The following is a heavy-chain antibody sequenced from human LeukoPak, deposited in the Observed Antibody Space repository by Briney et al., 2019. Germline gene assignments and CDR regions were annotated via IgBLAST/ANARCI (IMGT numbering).Heavy chain of an antibody. J-gene: IGHJ4*02. CDR2: IYSGGST. CDR1: GFTVSSNY. CDR3: AKRLATSGPNFDY. D-gene: IGHD6-13*01. V-gene: IGHV3-53*01. Sequence: PGGSLRLSCAASGFTVSSNYMSWVRQAPGKGLEWVSVIYSGGSTYYADSVRGRFTISRDNSKNTLYLQMNSLRAEDTAFYYCAKRLATSGPNFDYWGQGTLVTVSS.